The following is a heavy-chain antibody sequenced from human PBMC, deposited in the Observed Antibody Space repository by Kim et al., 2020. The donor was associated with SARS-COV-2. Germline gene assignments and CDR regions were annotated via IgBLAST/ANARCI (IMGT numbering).Heavy chain of an antibody. J-gene: IGHJ6*02. CDR2: INTNTGNP. D-gene: IGHD3-3*01. V-gene: IGHV7-4-1*02. Sequence: ASVKVSCKASGYTFTSYAMNWVRQAPGQGLEWMGWINTNTGNPTYAQGFTGRFVFSLDTSVSTAYLQISSLKAEDTAVYYCARSLTYDFWSGYKGMDVWGQGTTVTVSS. CDR1: GYTFTSYA. CDR3: ARSLTYDFWSGYKGMDV.